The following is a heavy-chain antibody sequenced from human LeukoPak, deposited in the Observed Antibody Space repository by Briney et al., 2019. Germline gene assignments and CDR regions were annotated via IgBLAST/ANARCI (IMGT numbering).Heavy chain of an antibody. V-gene: IGHV4-59*01. Sequence: SETLSLTCTVSGGSISSYYWSWIRQPPGKGLEWIGYIYYSGSTNYNPSLKSRVTISVDTSKNQFSLKLSSVTAADTAVYYCASSSGCSSTSCYRDFDYWGQGTLVTVSS. J-gene: IGHJ4*02. CDR2: IYYSGST. CDR1: GGSISSYY. CDR3: ASSSGCSSTSCYRDFDY. D-gene: IGHD2-2*02.